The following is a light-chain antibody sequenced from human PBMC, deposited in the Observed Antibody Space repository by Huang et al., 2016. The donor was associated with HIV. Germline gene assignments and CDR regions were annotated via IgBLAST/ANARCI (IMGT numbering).Light chain of an antibody. CDR2: WAS. V-gene: IGKV4-1*01. Sequence: DIVMTQSIDSLAVSLGERATINCRSSQSVLYSSNNKNYLAWYQQKPGQPPKLLFFWASSRESVVPGRFSGSGSGTNFTLTINDLQTEDVATYYCQQYYSPPLTFGGGTRVEIK. CDR1: QSVLYSSNNKNY. J-gene: IGKJ4*01. CDR3: QQYYSPPLT.